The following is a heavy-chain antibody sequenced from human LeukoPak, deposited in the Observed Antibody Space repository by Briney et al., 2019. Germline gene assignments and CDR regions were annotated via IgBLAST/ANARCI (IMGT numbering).Heavy chain of an antibody. CDR1: GGTFSNYA. D-gene: IGHD1-26*01. V-gene: IGHV1-69*01. J-gene: IGHJ4*01. CDR3: ARDHHDPPSGSFSYY. CDR2: IIPLFATA. Sequence: ASVKVSCKASGGTFSNYAFNWVRQAPGQGLEWMGGIIPLFATANYAQKFQGRLTITADESTSTAYMELGSLTSEDTAIYYCARDHHDPPSGSFSYYWGQEPWSPSPQ.